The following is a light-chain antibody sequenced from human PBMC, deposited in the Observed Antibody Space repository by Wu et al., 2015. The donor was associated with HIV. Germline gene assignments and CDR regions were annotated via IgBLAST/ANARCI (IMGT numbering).Light chain of an antibody. Sequence: EIVLTQSPGTLSLSPGERATLSCRASQSLGSNYLAWYQQKPGQAPRLLIYGTSSRAPGIPDRFSGSGSGTGFTLTIRGLEPEDFAVYYCQQYGGSPPEVTFGTGTKVDFK. CDR3: QQYGGSPPEVT. V-gene: IGKV3-20*01. CDR2: GTS. J-gene: IGKJ3*01. CDR1: QSLGSNY.